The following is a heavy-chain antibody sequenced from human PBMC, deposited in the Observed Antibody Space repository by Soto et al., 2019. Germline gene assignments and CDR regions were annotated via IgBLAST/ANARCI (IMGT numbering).Heavy chain of an antibody. J-gene: IGHJ4*02. CDR2: IYYTGIT. V-gene: IGHV4-59*13. D-gene: IGHD3-16*01. Sequence: QVQLQESGPGLVKPSETLSLSCTVSGGSISGYYWRWIRHSPGKGLEWIGYIYYTGITNSNPSLRSRVIMSVDPSNDRVSLSLSSVTAADTAIYYCARGRLDAEYWGRGTLVTVSS. CDR3: ARGRLDAEY. CDR1: GGSISGYY.